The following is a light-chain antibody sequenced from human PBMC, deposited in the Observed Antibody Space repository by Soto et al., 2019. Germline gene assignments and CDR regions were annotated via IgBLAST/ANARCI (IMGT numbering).Light chain of an antibody. CDR3: SSYTRSSTLV. Sequence: QSVLTQPASVSGSPGQSITISCTGTRSDVGGYNYVSWYQQHPGKAPKLMIYEVSNRPSGVSNRFSGSKSGNTASLPISGLQAEDEADYYCSSYTRSSTLVFGTGTKVTVL. CDR2: EVS. J-gene: IGLJ1*01. CDR1: RSDVGGYNY. V-gene: IGLV2-14*01.